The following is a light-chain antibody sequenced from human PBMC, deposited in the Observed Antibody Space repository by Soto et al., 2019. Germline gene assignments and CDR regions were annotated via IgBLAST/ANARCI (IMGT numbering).Light chain of an antibody. CDR2: KAS. V-gene: IGKV1-5*03. CDR3: QQYNSDST. Sequence: DIQMTQSPSTLSASVGDRVTITCRASQSISIWLAWYQQKPGKAPKLLIYKASSSESGVPSRFSGSGSGTEFTLTINSLQPDDFATYYCQQYNSDSTFGQGTKVEIK. CDR1: QSISIW. J-gene: IGKJ1*01.